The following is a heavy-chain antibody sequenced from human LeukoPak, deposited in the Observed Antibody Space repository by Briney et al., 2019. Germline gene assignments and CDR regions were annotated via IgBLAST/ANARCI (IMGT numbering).Heavy chain of an antibody. Sequence: PGGSLRLSCAASGFTFSSYALTWVRQAPGNGLEWVSVISGRGISTYYADSVKGRFTISRDNSKNTLYLEMNSLRAEDTAVYYCAKKMSDTSGYFDYWGQGTLVTVSS. D-gene: IGHD3-22*01. CDR3: AKKMSDTSGYFDY. CDR2: ISGRGIST. J-gene: IGHJ4*02. CDR1: GFTFSSYA. V-gene: IGHV3-23*01.